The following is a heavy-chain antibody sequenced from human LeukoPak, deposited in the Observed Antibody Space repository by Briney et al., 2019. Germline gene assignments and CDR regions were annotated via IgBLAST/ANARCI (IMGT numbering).Heavy chain of an antibody. Sequence: GSLRLSCAASGFTFSSYSMNWVRQPPGKGLEWLGTLHYSGSTYYNTSLRSRVTISVDTSKNQFSLKLNSVTSADTAIYYCARDWDGAFDFNTFDIWGLGTMVTVSS. CDR3: ARDWDGAFDFNTFDI. V-gene: IGHV4-59*04. D-gene: IGHD2-21*02. CDR2: LHYSGST. CDR1: GFTFSSYS. J-gene: IGHJ3*02.